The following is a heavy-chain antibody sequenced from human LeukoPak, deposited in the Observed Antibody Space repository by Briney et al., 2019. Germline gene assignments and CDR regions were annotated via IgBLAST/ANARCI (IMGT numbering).Heavy chain of an antibody. Sequence: SETLSLTCTVSGGSISSYYWSWIRQPPGKGLEWIGYIYYSGSTNYNPSLKSRVTISVDTSKNQFSLKLSSVTAADTAVYYCARTRDGYNSYYFDYWGQGTLVTVSS. V-gene: IGHV4-59*01. CDR3: ARTRDGYNSYYFDY. D-gene: IGHD5-24*01. CDR1: GGSISSYY. CDR2: IYYSGST. J-gene: IGHJ4*02.